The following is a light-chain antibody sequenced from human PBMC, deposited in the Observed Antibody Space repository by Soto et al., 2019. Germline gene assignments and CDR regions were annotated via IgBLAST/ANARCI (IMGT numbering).Light chain of an antibody. Sequence: QSALTQPASVSGSPGQSITISCTGTSSDVGAYNYVSWYQQQPGKVPKLMIYDVSNRPSGVSNRFSGSKSGNTASLTISGLQAEDESDYYCSSYTSSSTPYVFGTGTNVTVL. CDR1: SSDVGAYNY. V-gene: IGLV2-14*01. CDR2: DVS. J-gene: IGLJ1*01. CDR3: SSYTSSSTPYV.